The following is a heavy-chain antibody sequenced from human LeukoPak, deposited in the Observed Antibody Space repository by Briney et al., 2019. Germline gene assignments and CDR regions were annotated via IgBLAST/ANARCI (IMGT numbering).Heavy chain of an antibody. D-gene: IGHD5-12*01. J-gene: IGHJ4*02. Sequence: LSGGSLRLSCAASGFTFSSYWMHWVRQAPGKGLVWVSRINSDGSSITYADSVKGRFTISRDNAKNTLYLQMNSLRVEDTAVYYCAREGRVSGYDFDCWGQGTLVTVSS. CDR3: AREGRVSGYDFDC. CDR2: INSDGSSI. CDR1: GFTFSSYW. V-gene: IGHV3-74*03.